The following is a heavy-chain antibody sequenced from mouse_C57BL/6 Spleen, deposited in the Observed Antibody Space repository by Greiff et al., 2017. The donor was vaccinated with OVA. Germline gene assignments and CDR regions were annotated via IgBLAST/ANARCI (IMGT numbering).Heavy chain of an antibody. J-gene: IGHJ1*03. CDR1: GYTFTNYW. V-gene: IGHV1-63*01. CDR2: IYPGGGYT. Sequence: QVQLQQPGAELVRPGTSVKMSCKASGYTFTNYWIGWAKQRPGHGLEWIGDIYPGGGYTNYNEKFKGKATLTADKSSSTAYMQFSSLTSEDSAIYYCARCDGYSSYWDFDVWGTGTTVTVSS. CDR3: ARCDGYSSYWDFDV. D-gene: IGHD2-3*01.